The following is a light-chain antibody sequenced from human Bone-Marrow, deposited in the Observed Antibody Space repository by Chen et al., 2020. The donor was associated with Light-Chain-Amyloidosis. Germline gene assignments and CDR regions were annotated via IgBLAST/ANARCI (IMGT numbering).Light chain of an antibody. Sequence: QSVLTQPPSASGTPGPRVTISCSGSSSNIGNNYVYWYLQFPGAAPKLLIFRSNQRPSGVPDRFSGSRSDTSASLAISGLRSEDEADYYCASWDDSLHGYVFGTGTRVTVL. J-gene: IGLJ1*01. CDR1: SSNIGNNY. CDR2: RSN. V-gene: IGLV1-47*01. CDR3: ASWDDSLHGYV.